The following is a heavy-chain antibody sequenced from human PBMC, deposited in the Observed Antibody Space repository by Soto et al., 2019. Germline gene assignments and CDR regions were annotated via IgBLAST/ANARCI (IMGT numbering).Heavy chain of an antibody. CDR2: IKEGGSEK. Sequence: GGSLRLSCAASGFTFSSYWMSWVRQAPGKGLEWVANIKEGGSEKYYVDYVKGRFTISRDNAKNSLYLQMNSLRAEDTAVYYCARDELGIHYYYYGMDVWGQGTTVTVSS. J-gene: IGHJ6*02. D-gene: IGHD7-27*01. CDR1: GFTFSSYW. CDR3: ARDELGIHYYYYGMDV. V-gene: IGHV3-7*01.